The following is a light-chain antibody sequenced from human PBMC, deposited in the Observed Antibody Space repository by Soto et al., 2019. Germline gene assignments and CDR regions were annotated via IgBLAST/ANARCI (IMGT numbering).Light chain of an antibody. CDR3: QQYDSVFT. CDR1: QGITNY. CDR2: GAS. Sequence: DMQMTQSPSSVSAAVGDRVTITCQASQGITNYLNWYQQKPGKAPKLLIYGASNLETGVPSRFSGSGSGTDFTFTISSLQAEDIATYFCQQYDSVFTFGQGTRLEIK. V-gene: IGKV1-33*01. J-gene: IGKJ5*01.